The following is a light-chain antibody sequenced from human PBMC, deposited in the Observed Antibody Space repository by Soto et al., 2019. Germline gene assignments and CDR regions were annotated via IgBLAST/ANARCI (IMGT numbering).Light chain of an antibody. V-gene: IGKV3-20*01. J-gene: IGKJ2*01. CDR2: GAS. CDR3: QQYGSSPPYT. CDR1: QSVSSSY. Sequence: EIVLTQSPGTLPLSPGERATLSCRASQSVSSSYLAWYQQKPGQAPRLLIYGASSRANGIPDRFSGSGSGTDFTLTISRLEPEDFAVYYCQQYGSSPPYTFGQGTKLEIK.